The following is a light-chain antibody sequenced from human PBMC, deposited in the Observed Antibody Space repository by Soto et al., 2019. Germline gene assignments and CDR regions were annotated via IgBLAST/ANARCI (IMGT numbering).Light chain of an antibody. CDR3: PQSFSTPLT. V-gene: IGKV1-39*01. J-gene: IGKJ4*01. CDR1: QSINIY. CDR2: VAS. Sequence: DIQMTQSPSSLSASVRDSVTITCRASQSINIYLSRYQQKPGKAPKLLLNVASTLQGGVSSRFSGSGSGTEFTLTILSLQPAVSATYYCPQSFSTPLTFGGGTRVEVK.